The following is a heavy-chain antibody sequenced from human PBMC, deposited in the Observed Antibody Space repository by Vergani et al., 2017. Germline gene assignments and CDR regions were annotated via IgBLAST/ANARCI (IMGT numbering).Heavy chain of an antibody. J-gene: IGHJ2*01. Sequence: EVDLVESGGGLVQPGRSLRLSCAASGFTFDDYAMHWVRQAPGKGLEWVSGINWNSDSIAYADSVKGRFTISRDNAKNSLYLQMNSLRAEDTALYYCVKDMAASSNYWYFDLWGRGTLVTVSS. V-gene: IGHV3-9*01. D-gene: IGHD6-13*01. CDR3: VKDMAASSNYWYFDL. CDR2: INWNSDSI. CDR1: GFTFDDYA.